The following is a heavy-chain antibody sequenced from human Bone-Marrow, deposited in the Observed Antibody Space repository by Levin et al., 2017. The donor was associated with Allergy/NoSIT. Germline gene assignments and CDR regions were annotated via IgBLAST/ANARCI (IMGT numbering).Heavy chain of an antibody. Sequence: ASVKVSCKASGYTFTGYYMHWVRQAPGQGLEWMGRINPNSGGTNYAQKFQGRVTMTRDTSISTAYMELSRLRSDDTAVYYCARWRWYCSGGSCYSASIPISLYYFDYWGQGTLVTVSS. V-gene: IGHV1-2*06. CDR3: ARWRWYCSGGSCYSASIPISLYYFDY. J-gene: IGHJ4*02. CDR2: INPNSGGT. CDR1: GYTFTGYY. D-gene: IGHD2-15*01.